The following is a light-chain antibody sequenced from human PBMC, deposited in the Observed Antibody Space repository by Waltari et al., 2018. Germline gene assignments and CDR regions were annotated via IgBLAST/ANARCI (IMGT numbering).Light chain of an antibody. CDR1: SSDVGSYNL. CDR3: CSYAGSSTHVV. CDR2: EVS. J-gene: IGLJ2*01. V-gene: IGLV2-23*02. Sequence: QSALTQPASVSGSPGQSITISCTGTSSDVGSYNLVSWYQQHPGKAPKLMIYEVSKRPSGVSNRFSGSKSGNTASLTISGLQADDEADYYCCSYAGSSTHVVFGGGTMLTVL.